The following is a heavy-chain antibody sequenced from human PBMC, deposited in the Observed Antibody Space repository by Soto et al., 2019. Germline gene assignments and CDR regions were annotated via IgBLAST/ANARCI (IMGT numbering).Heavy chain of an antibody. V-gene: IGHV1-2*02. CDR3: ARNMDYYYGPGSGNGHGV. CDR2: INPKIGDT. J-gene: IGHJ6*02. CDR1: GYTFTAYY. D-gene: IGHD3-10*01. Sequence: QVQLVQSGAEVKEPGDSVRVSCEASGYTFTAYYIHWVRQVPGQGREWMGWINPKIGDTTYAQDFQGRVTMTRDMSISTVDMELSRLTSDDTAIYYCARNMDYYYGPGSGNGHGVWGQGTTVTVFS.